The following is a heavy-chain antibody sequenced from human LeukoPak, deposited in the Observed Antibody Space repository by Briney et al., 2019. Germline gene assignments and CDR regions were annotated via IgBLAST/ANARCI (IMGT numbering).Heavy chain of an antibody. CDR2: IKTKTEGGTT. D-gene: IGHD3-10*01. J-gene: IGHJ4*02. CDR1: GFTFSNAW. Sequence: GGSLRLSCAASGFTFSNAWMNWVRQAPGKGLEWVGRIKTKTEGGTTDYAAPVKGRFTISRDDSKNTVYLEMNSLKTEDTAMYYCASYGSGSHDYWGQGSLVAVSS. CDR3: ASYGSGSHDY. V-gene: IGHV3-15*01.